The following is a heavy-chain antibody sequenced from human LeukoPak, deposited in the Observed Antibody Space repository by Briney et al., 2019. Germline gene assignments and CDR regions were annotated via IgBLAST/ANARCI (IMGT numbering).Heavy chain of an antibody. D-gene: IGHD2-2*01. CDR3: ASRGYCSSTSCPIRY. CDR1: GFTVSSNY. CDR2: ISGSGGST. J-gene: IGHJ4*02. V-gene: IGHV3-23*01. Sequence: QSGGSLRLSCAASGFTVSSNYMSWVRQAPGKGLEWVSAISGSGGSTYYADSVKVRFTISRDNSKNTLYLQMNSLRAEDTAVYYCASRGYCSSTSCPIRYWGQGTLVTVSS.